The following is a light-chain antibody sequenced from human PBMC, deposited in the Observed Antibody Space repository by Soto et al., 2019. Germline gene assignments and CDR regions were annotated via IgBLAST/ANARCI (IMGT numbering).Light chain of an antibody. V-gene: IGLV2-11*01. CDR3: CSHAGSYTYV. J-gene: IGLJ1*01. Sequence: QSVLTQPHSVSGSPGQSVTISCTGTSSDVGGYKYVSWYQQHPGKAPKVVIYDVSKRPSGVPDRFSGSKSGNTASLTISGLQAEDEADYYCCSHAGSYTYVFGTGTKLTVL. CDR2: DVS. CDR1: SSDVGGYKY.